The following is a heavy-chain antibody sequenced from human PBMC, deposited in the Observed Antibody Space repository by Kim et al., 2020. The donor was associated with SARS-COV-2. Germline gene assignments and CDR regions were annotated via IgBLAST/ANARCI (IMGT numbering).Heavy chain of an antibody. CDR3: ARDDEYYDFWSGYLKPPSPAYYYYYCMDV. D-gene: IGHD3-3*01. J-gene: IGHJ6*02. CDR1: GFTFSSYA. Sequence: GGSLRLSCAASGFTFSSYAMHWVRQAPGKGLEWVAVISYDGSNKYYADSVKGRFTISRDNSKNTLYLQMNSLRAEDTAVYYCARDDEYYDFWSGYLKPPSPAYYYYYCMDVWGQGTTVTVSS. V-gene: IGHV3-30*04. CDR2: ISYDGSNK.